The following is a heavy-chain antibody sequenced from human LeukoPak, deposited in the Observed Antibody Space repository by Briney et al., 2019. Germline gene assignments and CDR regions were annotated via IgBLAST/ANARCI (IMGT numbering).Heavy chain of an antibody. CDR2: INTDERTT. CDR3: ARYLEGFDY. CDR1: GFPFSNYW. J-gene: IGHJ4*02. V-gene: IGHV3-74*01. Sequence: GGSLRLSCTASGFPFSNYWMHWVRQAPGKGLLWVSRINTDERTTDYADSVKGRFTISRDNAKNSLYLQMNSLRAEDTAVYYCARYLEGFDYWGQGTLVTVSS.